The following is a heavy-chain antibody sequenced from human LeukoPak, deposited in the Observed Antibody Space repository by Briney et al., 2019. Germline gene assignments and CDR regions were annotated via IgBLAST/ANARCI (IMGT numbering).Heavy chain of an antibody. Sequence: SETLSLTCTVWGGSISSGSYYGRWIRQPAGRGLEWIGRIYTSGSTSYNPSLKSRVTISVDTSKNQFSLKLSSVTAADTAVYYCASSESGYYSNWFDPWGQGTLVTVSS. CDR2: IYTSGST. CDR3: ASSESGYYSNWFDP. CDR1: GGSISSGSYY. V-gene: IGHV4-61*02. J-gene: IGHJ5*02. D-gene: IGHD3-22*01.